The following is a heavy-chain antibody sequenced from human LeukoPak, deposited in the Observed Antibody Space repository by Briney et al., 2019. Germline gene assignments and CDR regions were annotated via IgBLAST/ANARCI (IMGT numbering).Heavy chain of an antibody. J-gene: IGHJ4*02. CDR1: GFPFNNYA. D-gene: IGHD6-19*01. Sequence: GGSLRLPCAASGFPFNNYAMRWVRQAPGKGLEWVSSMSGSGGSTYYADSVKGRFTISRDNSKNTLYLQMNNLRAEDTALYYCAKNQGQWLVPVDYWGQGTLVTVSS. V-gene: IGHV3-23*01. CDR3: AKNQGQWLVPVDY. CDR2: MSGSGGST.